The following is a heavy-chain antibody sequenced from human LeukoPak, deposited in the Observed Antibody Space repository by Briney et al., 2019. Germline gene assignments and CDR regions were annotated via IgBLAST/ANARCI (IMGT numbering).Heavy chain of an antibody. D-gene: IGHD6-13*01. CDR3: ARDRSSLGLRYFDL. J-gene: IGHJ2*01. CDR2: INPNSGGT. V-gene: IGHV1-2*02. Sequence: ASVKVSCKASGYTFTGYYMHWVRQAPGQGLEGMGWINPNSGGTNYAQKFQGRVTMTRDTSISTAYMELSRLRSDDTAVYYCARDRSSLGLRYFDLWGRGTLVTVSS. CDR1: GYTFTGYY.